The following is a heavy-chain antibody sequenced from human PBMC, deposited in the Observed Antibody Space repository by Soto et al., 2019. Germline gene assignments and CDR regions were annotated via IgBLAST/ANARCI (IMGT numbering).Heavy chain of an antibody. Sequence: GESLKISCKGSGYSFTSYWIGWVRQMPGKGLEWMGIIYPGDSDTRYSPSFQGQVTISADKSISTAYLQRSSLKASDTAMYYCARNGRITIFGVVNYYYYGMDVWGQGTTVTVSS. D-gene: IGHD3-3*01. CDR1: GYSFTSYW. CDR3: ARNGRITIFGVVNYYYYGMDV. J-gene: IGHJ6*02. V-gene: IGHV5-51*01. CDR2: IYPGDSDT.